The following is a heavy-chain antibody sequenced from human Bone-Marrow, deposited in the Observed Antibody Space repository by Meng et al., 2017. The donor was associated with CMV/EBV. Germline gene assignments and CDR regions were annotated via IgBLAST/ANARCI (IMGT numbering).Heavy chain of an antibody. CDR1: GFTFSSYA. J-gene: IGHJ4*02. CDR2: IYSGGSST. D-gene: IGHD2-21*01. V-gene: IGHV3-23*03. CDR3: ATLEGWIVRGGYFDY. Sequence: GGSLRLSCAASGFTFSSYAMSWVRQAPGKGLEWVSVIYSGGSSTYYADSVKGRFTISRDNSKNTLYLQMNSLRAEDTAVYYCATLEGWIVRGGYFDYWGQGTLVTVSS.